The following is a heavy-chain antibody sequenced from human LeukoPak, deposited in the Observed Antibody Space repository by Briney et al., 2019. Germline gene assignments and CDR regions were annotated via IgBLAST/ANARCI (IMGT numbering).Heavy chain of an antibody. CDR2: INSDGTST. CDR1: EFTFNNFW. D-gene: IGHD3-10*01. J-gene: IGHJ3*02. Sequence: GVSLRLSCAASEFTFNNFWMHWVRQAPGQGLVWVSRINSDGTSTNYADSVKGRLTISRDNTKNTLYLQMNSLTVEDTAVYYCARETWSRGGDAFDIWGRGTMVTVSS. V-gene: IGHV3-74*01. CDR3: ARETWSRGGDAFDI.